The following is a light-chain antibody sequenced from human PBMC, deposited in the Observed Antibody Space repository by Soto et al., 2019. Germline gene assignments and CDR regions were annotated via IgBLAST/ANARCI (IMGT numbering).Light chain of an antibody. V-gene: IGLV2-14*01. Sequence: QSALTQPASVSGSPGQSITISCTGTSSDVGTYNYVSWYQQHPGKAPKLIIYDVSTRPSGLSNRFSGSKSGHSASLTISGLQSEDDADYFCSSYASTSTLVVFGGGTKLTVL. J-gene: IGLJ2*01. CDR1: SSDVGTYNY. CDR3: SSYASTSTLVV. CDR2: DVS.